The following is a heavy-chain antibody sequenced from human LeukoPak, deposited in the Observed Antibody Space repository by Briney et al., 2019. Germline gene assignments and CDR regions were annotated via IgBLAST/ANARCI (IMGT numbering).Heavy chain of an antibody. V-gene: IGHV1-18*01. D-gene: IGHD3-22*01. Sequence: ASVKVSCTASGYTFASYGISWVRQAPGQGLEWMGWISAYNGNTNYAHKLQGRVTMTTDTSTSTAYMELRSLRSDDTAVYYCARVWGATTIIGDPNYYGMDVWGQGTTVTVSS. CDR1: GYTFASYG. CDR3: ARVWGATTIIGDPNYYGMDV. J-gene: IGHJ6*02. CDR2: ISAYNGNT.